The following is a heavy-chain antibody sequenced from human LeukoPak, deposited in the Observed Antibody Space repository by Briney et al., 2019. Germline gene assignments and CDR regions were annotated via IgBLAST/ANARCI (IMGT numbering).Heavy chain of an antibody. J-gene: IGHJ3*02. CDR3: ARDLPPIVVVPAASDAFDI. CDR2: ISSWNYFI. CDR1: GFTFNTYS. D-gene: IGHD2-2*01. Sequence: GGSLRLSCAASGFTFNTYSMNWVRQAPGKGLEWVSSISSWNYFIYYADSVKGRFTISRDNAKNEVYLQMNSLRAEDTAVYYCARDLPPIVVVPAASDAFDIWGQGTMVTVSS. V-gene: IGHV3-21*01.